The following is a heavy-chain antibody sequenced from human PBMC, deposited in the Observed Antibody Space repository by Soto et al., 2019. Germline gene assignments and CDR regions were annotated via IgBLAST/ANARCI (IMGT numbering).Heavy chain of an antibody. CDR2: INHSGST. J-gene: IGHJ3*02. V-gene: IGHV4-34*01. Sequence: SETLSLTCAVYGGSFSCYYWSWIRQPPGKGLEWIGEINHSGSTNYNPSLKSRVTISVDTSKNQFSLKLSSVTAADTAVYYCARGRRRPSSTSGWYAFDIWGQGTMVTVSS. CDR3: ARGRRRPSSTSGWYAFDI. CDR1: GGSFSCYY. D-gene: IGHD2-2*01.